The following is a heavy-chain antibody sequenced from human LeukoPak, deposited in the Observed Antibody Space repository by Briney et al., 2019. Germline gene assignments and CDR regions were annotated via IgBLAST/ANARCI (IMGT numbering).Heavy chain of an antibody. CDR2: ISAYNGNT. V-gene: IGHV1-18*01. CDR1: GYTFTSYG. J-gene: IGHJ6*03. Sequence: GASVKVSCKASGYTFTSYGISWVRQAPGQGLEWMGWISAYNGNTNYAQKLQGRVTMTTDTSTSTAYMELRSLRPDDTAVYYCARGYSGYDLYYYYYMDVWGKGTTVTVSS. CDR3: ARGYSGYDLYYYYYMDV. D-gene: IGHD5-12*01.